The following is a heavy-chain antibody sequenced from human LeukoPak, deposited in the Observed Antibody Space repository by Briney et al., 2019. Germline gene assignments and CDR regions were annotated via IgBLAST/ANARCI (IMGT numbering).Heavy chain of an antibody. Sequence: GASVKVSCKASGYTFTSYAMNWVRQAPGQGLEWMGWINTNTGNPTYAQGFTGRFVFSLDTSVSTAYLQISSLKAEDTAVYYCARDGDPSARWFGELLPYFDYWGQGTLVTVSS. D-gene: IGHD3-10*01. V-gene: IGHV7-4-1*02. CDR1: GYTFTSYA. CDR2: INTNTGNP. CDR3: ARDGDPSARWFGELLPYFDY. J-gene: IGHJ4*02.